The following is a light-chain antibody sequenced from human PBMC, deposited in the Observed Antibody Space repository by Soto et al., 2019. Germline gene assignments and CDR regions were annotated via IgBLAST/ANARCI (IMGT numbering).Light chain of an antibody. CDR2: GAS. Sequence: ERVMTQSPATLSVSPGDRATLSCRASQSVKRNLAWYQQKPGQAPRLLIYGASTRATGVPARFSGSGSGTEFTLTISSLQSEDFATYYCQQFNTWPPELSFGGGTQIEIK. CDR3: QQFNTWPPELS. CDR1: QSVKRN. V-gene: IGKV3-15*01. J-gene: IGKJ4*01.